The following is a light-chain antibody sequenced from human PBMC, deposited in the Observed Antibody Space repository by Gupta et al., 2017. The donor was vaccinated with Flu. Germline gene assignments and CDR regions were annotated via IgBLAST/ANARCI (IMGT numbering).Light chain of an antibody. V-gene: IGLV2-11*01. J-gene: IGLJ2*01. CDR1: TSDVGTYHY. Sequence: QSALTQPRSVSGSPGPSVHIPCNGTTSDVGTYHYVPWYQQHPGKAPKLMIYDVSKRPSGVADRFTGSKSGTTASLTIAGLQAEDEADDYSCSYGATYPVGGGTKLTVL. CDR3: CSYGATYP. CDR2: DVS.